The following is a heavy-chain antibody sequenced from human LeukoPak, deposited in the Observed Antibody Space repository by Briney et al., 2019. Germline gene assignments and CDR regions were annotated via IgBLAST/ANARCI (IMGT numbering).Heavy chain of an antibody. J-gene: IGHJ4*02. Sequence: APVKVSCKASGYTFTSYGISWVRQAPGQGLEWMGWISAYNGNTNYAQKLQGRVTMTTDTSTSTAYMELRSLRSDDTAVYYCARLVWGSYQSGPSEDYWGQGTLVTVSS. CDR3: ARLVWGSYQSGPSEDY. CDR1: GYTFTSYG. D-gene: IGHD3-16*02. CDR2: ISAYNGNT. V-gene: IGHV1-18*01.